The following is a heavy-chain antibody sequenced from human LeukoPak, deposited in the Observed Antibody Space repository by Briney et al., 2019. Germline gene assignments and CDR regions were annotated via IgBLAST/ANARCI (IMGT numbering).Heavy chain of an antibody. D-gene: IGHD3-22*01. CDR3: ARESYYYDSSGYYPTSAIGY. CDR1: GYTFTGYY. J-gene: IGHJ4*02. Sequence: GASVKVSCKASGYTFTGYYMHWVRQAPGQGLEWMGWINPNSGGTNYAQKFQGRVTMTRDTSISTAYMELSRLRSDDTAVYYCARESYYYDSSGYYPTSAIGYWGQGTLATVSS. V-gene: IGHV1-2*02. CDR2: INPNSGGT.